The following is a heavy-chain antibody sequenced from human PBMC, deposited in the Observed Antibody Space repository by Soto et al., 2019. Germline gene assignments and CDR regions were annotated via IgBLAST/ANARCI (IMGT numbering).Heavy chain of an antibody. CDR3: ARWGATRSRDAFDI. CDR2: IYYSGST. CDR1: GGSISSSSYY. J-gene: IGHJ3*02. V-gene: IGHV4-39*01. D-gene: IGHD1-26*01. Sequence: SETLSLTCTVSGGSISSSSYYWGWIRQPPGKGLEWIGSIYYSGSTYYNPSLKSRVTISVDTSKNQFSLKLSSVTAADTAVYYCARWGATRSRDAFDIWGQGTMVTVSS.